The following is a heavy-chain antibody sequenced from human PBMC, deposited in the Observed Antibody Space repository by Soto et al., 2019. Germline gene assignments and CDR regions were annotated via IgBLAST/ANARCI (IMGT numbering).Heavy chain of an antibody. Sequence: SVKVSCKASGGTFSSYAISWVRQAPGQGLEWMGGIIPIFVTANYAQKFQGRVTITADESTSTAYMELSSLRSEDTAVYYCARWDIVVVPAAVRANYYYGMDVWGQGTTVTVSS. D-gene: IGHD2-2*01. CDR2: IIPIFVTA. CDR3: ARWDIVVVPAAVRANYYYGMDV. J-gene: IGHJ6*02. CDR1: GGTFSSYA. V-gene: IGHV1-69*13.